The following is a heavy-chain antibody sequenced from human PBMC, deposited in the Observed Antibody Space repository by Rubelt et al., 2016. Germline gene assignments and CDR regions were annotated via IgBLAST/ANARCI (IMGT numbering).Heavy chain of an antibody. V-gene: IGHV1-46*01. CDR1: GYTFTSHY. CDR2: INPSGGST. D-gene: IGHD6-19*01. CDR3: ATGYSSGWYVAY. Sequence: QVQLVQSGAEVKKPGASVKVSCKASGYTFTSHYMHWVRQAPGQGLEWMGIINPSGGSTSYVQKFQGRVTMTRDTSTSTVYMELSSLRSEDTAIYYCATGYSSGWYVAYWGQGTLVTVSS. J-gene: IGHJ4*02.